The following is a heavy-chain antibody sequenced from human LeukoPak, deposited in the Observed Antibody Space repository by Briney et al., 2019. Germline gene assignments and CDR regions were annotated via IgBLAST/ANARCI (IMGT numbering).Heavy chain of an antibody. D-gene: IGHD1-26*01. CDR1: GFTFSHAW. CDR3: TTYIVGATIPGEY. Sequence: GGSLRLSCAASGFTFSHAWMSWVRQAPGKGLEWIGRIFRKSESGTTGYPAPVKGRFSISRDDSKNKLYLQMNSLETDDSAVYYCTTYIVGATIPGEYWGQGTLVTVSS. V-gene: IGHV3-15*01. CDR2: IFRKSESGTT. J-gene: IGHJ4*02.